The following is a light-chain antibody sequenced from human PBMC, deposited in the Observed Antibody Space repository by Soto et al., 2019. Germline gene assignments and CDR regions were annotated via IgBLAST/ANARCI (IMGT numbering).Light chain of an antibody. CDR3: SSYTSSSKV. CDR1: SSDVGGYNY. CDR2: EVS. J-gene: IGLJ1*01. Sequence: QAASVSGSPGQSITISCTGTSSDVGGYNYVSWYQQHPGKAPKLMIYEVSNRPSGVSNRFSGSKSGNTASLTISGLQAEDEADYYCSSYTSSSKVFGTGTKVTVL. V-gene: IGLV2-14*01.